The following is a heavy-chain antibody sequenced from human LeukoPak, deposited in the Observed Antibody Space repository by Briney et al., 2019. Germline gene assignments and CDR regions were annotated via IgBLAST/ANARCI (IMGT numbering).Heavy chain of an antibody. V-gene: IGHV3-21*01. CDR2: ISSSSSYI. CDR1: GFTFSSYS. D-gene: IGHD6-13*01. Sequence: GGSLRLSCAASGFTFSSYSMNWVRQAPGKGLEWVSSISSSSSYIYYADSVKGRFTISRDNAKNSLYLQMNSLRAEDTAVYYCASAPPGYSNSWYYWGQGTLVTVSS. CDR3: ASAPPGYSNSWYY. J-gene: IGHJ4*02.